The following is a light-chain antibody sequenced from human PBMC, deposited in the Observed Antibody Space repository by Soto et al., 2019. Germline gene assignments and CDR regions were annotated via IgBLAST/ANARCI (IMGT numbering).Light chain of an antibody. J-gene: IGLJ3*02. CDR3: PSYAGSYTWV. Sequence: QSALTQPPSASGSPGQSVTISCTGTSSDVGAYNYVSWYQQYPGKAPKLLIYEVTKRPSGVPDRFSGSKSGNTASLTVSGLQAADEAAYYCPSYAGSYTWVFGGGTKVTVL. V-gene: IGLV2-8*01. CDR1: SSDVGAYNY. CDR2: EVT.